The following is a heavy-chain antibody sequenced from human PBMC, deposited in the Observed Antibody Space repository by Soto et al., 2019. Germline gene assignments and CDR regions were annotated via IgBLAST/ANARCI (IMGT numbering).Heavy chain of an antibody. Sequence: SETLSLTCTVSGGSVSSGSYYWSWIRQPPGKGLEWIGYIYYSGSTNYNPSLKSRVTISVDTSKNQFSLKLSSVTAADTAVYYCARSGRYNWNSQTNWFDPWGQGTLVTVSS. CDR3: ARSGRYNWNSQTNWFDP. J-gene: IGHJ5*02. V-gene: IGHV4-61*01. CDR2: IYYSGST. CDR1: GGSVSSGSYY. D-gene: IGHD1-7*01.